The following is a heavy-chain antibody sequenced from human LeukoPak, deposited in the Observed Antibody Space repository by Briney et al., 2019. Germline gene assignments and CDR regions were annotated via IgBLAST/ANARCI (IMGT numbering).Heavy chain of an antibody. Sequence: GGSLRLSCAASGFTFSDYYMSWIRQAPGKGLEWVSYISSSGSTIYYADSVKGRFTISRDNSKNSLYLQMNSLRTEDTALYYWAVTYYDILTGYYRWGQGTLVTVSS. CDR3: AVTYYDILTGYYR. CDR2: ISSSGSTI. V-gene: IGHV3-11*01. CDR1: GFTFSDYY. J-gene: IGHJ4*02. D-gene: IGHD3-9*01.